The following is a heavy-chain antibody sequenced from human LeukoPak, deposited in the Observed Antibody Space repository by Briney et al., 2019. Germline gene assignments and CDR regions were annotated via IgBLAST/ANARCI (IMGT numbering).Heavy chain of an antibody. CDR2: ISSSVSTL. D-gene: IGHD6-19*01. CDR3: ASGIQWLLQPWGAFDI. V-gene: IGHV3-48*03. CDR1: GFPFSSYE. Sequence: GDPLTLSCAVSGFPFSSYEMNWVRQAPRKGVEWVSYISSSVSTLYYAASVTGRFTITRDNAKKSLYLQMNSLRAEDTAVYYCASGIQWLLQPWGAFDIWGQGAMVTVSS. J-gene: IGHJ3*02.